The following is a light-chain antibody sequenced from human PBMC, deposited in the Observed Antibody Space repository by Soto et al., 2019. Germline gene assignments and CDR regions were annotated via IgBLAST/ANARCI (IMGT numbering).Light chain of an antibody. Sequence: ETVLTQSPATLSLSPGEIVAPSCRASQSVSSYLAWYQKKPGQAPRLLIYDASNRATGIPARFSGSGSGTDFTLTISSQEPEDCAVYYCQQRTSWPLTFGGGTKVEIK. CDR1: QSVSSY. CDR2: DAS. CDR3: QQRTSWPLT. V-gene: IGKV3-11*01. J-gene: IGKJ4*01.